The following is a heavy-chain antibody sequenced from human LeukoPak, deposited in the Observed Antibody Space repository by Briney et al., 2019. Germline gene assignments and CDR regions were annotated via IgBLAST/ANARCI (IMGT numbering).Heavy chain of an antibody. CDR1: GGSSSSYY. J-gene: IGHJ4*02. Sequence: SSETLSLTRTVSGGSSSSYYWSWIRQPPGKGLEWIGYIYYSGSTNYNPSLKSRVTISVDTSKNQFSLKPSSVTAADTAVYYCARLRPGYYFDYWSQGTLVTVSS. V-gene: IGHV4-59*08. CDR2: IYYSGST. D-gene: IGHD4-17*01. CDR3: ARLRPGYYFDY.